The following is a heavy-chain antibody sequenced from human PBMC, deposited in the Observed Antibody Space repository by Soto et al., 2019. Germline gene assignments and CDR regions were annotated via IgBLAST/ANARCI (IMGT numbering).Heavy chain of an antibody. CDR3: AGGWSIVVSTRRLMDV. CDR1: GGSIRSYC. V-gene: IGHV4-59*03. J-gene: IGHJ6*03. D-gene: IGHD3-22*01. Sequence: QVQLQESGPTLVKPSETLSLTCTVSGGSIRSYCWTWIRQPPGEGLEWIGCICNSGTTNYNPSLKSRVANSIDSQKSQFSLQLSSVTVADTAFYYCAGGWSIVVSTRRLMDVWGKGTTVTVSS. CDR2: ICNSGTT.